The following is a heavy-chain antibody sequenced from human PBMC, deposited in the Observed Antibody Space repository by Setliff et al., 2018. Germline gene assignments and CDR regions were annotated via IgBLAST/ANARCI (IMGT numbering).Heavy chain of an antibody. D-gene: IGHD1-26*01. Sequence: ASVQVPCKASGYTFTVYYMHWVRQAPGQGLEWMGWINRNSGGTNYAQKFQGWVTMTMDTSISTAYMELSRLRSDDTAVSYCARALGATITHFDCWGQGTRVTVSS. CDR2: INRNSGGT. CDR3: ARALGATITHFDC. CDR1: GYTFTVYY. V-gene: IGHV1-2*04. J-gene: IGHJ4*02.